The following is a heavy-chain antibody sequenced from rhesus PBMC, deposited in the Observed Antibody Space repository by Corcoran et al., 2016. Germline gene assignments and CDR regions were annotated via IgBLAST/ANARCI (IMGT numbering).Heavy chain of an antibody. CDR1: GGSISSSY. Sequence: QLQLQESGPGLVKPSETLSVTCAVSGGSISSSYWSWIRQAPGQGMEWIGYIYGSCSSTNYNPSLKIRVTLSVDTSKNQLSLKLSSVTTADTAVYYCARTYYYSGSYYYFDYWGQGVLVTVSS. CDR3: ARTYYYSGSYYYFDY. V-gene: IGHV4-169*01. J-gene: IGHJ4*01. D-gene: IGHD3-16*01. CDR2: IYGSCSST.